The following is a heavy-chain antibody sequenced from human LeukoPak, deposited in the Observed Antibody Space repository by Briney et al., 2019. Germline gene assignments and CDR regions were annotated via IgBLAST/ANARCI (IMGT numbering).Heavy chain of an antibody. CDR1: GFTISTDS. CDR3: ARDRGYSSGWSPFYDY. V-gene: IGHV3-48*01. D-gene: IGHD6-19*01. Sequence: GGSLRLSCAASGFTISTDSMNWVRQAPGKGLEWVSYISSSSRTIYYADPVKGRFTISRDNAKNSLYLQMNSLRAEDTAVYYCARDRGYSSGWSPFYDYWGQGTLVTVSS. J-gene: IGHJ4*02. CDR2: ISSSSRTI.